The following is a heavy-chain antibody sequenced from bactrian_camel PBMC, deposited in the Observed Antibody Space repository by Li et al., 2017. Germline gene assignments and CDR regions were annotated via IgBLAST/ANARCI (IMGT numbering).Heavy chain of an antibody. D-gene: IGHD7*01. V-gene: IGHV3S10*01. J-gene: IGHJ4*01. CDR2: IYSDGSV. CDR1: GHTYGSHC. Sequence: QLVESGGGSVQAGGSLRLSCAASGHTYGSHCMAWFRQAPGKEREGVAVIYSDGSVLYAESVQGRFYISQDVAKTTTFLQMFSLTPEDTAMYYCAAESLCIWLHTYKNWGQGTQVTVS. CDR3: AAESLCIWLHTYKN.